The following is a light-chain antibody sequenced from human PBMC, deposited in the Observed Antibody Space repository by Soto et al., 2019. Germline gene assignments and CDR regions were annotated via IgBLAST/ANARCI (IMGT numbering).Light chain of an antibody. V-gene: IGKV1-5*01. CDR2: DVS. J-gene: IGKJ1*01. CDR1: QSISKY. Sequence: DIQMTQSPSTLYVSVGDRVSITCRASQSISKYLGWYQQKPGKAPKLLIYDVSILESGVPSRFSGSGSGTEFTLTISSLQADDFATYYCQQYNSYSSWTFGQGTKVDIK. CDR3: QQYNSYSSWT.